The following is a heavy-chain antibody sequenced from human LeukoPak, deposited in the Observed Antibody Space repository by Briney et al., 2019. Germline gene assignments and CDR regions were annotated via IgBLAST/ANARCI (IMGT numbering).Heavy chain of an antibody. CDR3: EGADREEAYNHRIDY. D-gene: IGHD1-1*01. Sequence: ASETLSLTCTVSAGSISSTSYYWGWLRQSPGKGLEWIGSIYYSGDTYYNPSLKSRVTISVDTSKNQFSLKVTSVTAADTAVYYCEGADREEAYNHRIDYWGQGTLVTVSS. CDR1: AGSISSTSYY. CDR2: IYYSGDT. J-gene: IGHJ4*02. V-gene: IGHV4-39*01.